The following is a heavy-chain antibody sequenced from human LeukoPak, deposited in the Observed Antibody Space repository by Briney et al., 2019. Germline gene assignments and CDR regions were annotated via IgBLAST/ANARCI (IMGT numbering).Heavy chain of an antibody. CDR3: ARTGIAVAGRVDY. J-gene: IGHJ4*02. CDR2: INHSGST. Sequence: MSSETLSLTCAVYGGSFSGYYWSWIRQPPGKGLEWIGEINHSGSTNYNPSLKSRVTISVDTSKNQFSLKLSSVTAADTAVYYCARTGIAVAGRVDYWGQGTLVTVSS. CDR1: GGSFSGYY. V-gene: IGHV4-34*01. D-gene: IGHD6-19*01.